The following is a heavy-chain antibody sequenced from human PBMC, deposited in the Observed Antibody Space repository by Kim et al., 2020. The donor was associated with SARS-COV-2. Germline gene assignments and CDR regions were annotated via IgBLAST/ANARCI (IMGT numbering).Heavy chain of an antibody. CDR2: INTNTGNP. CDR1: GYTFTSYA. V-gene: IGHV7-4-1*02. Sequence: ASVKVSCKASGYTFTSYAMNWVRQAPGQGLEWMGWINTNTGNPTYAQGFTGRFVFSLDTSVSTAYLQISSLKAEDTAVYYCASLEEGLYSSSWFDTWGQGTLVTVSS. CDR3: ASLEEGLYSSSWFDT. J-gene: IGHJ5*02. D-gene: IGHD6-13*01.